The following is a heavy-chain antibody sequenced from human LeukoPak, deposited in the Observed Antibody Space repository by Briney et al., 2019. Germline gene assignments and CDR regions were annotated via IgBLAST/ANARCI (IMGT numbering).Heavy chain of an antibody. Sequence: SETLSLTCTVSGGSISSSSYYWGWIRQPPGKGLEWIGSIYYSGSTNYNPSLKSRVTISVDTSKNQFSLKLSSVTAADTAVYYCARRPLVWDYVWGSYRPYYFDYWGQGTLVTVSS. J-gene: IGHJ4*02. V-gene: IGHV4-39*07. CDR3: ARRPLVWDYVWGSYRPYYFDY. D-gene: IGHD3-16*02. CDR2: IYYSGST. CDR1: GGSISSSSYY.